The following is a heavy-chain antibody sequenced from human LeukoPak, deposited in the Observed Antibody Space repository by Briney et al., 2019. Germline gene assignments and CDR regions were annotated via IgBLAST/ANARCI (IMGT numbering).Heavy chain of an antibody. CDR2: ISSSGSTI. Sequence: GGSLRLSCAASGFTFSSYEMNWVRQAPGKGLEWISYISSSGSTIYYADSVKGQFTISRDNAKNSLYLQMNSLRAEDTAVYYCTRRFGSAICDYWGQGTLVTVSS. CDR3: TRRFGSAICDY. V-gene: IGHV3-48*03. D-gene: IGHD3-16*01. J-gene: IGHJ4*02. CDR1: GFTFSSYE.